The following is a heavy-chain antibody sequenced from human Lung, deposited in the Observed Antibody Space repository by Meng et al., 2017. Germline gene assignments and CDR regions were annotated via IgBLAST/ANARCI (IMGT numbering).Heavy chain of an antibody. J-gene: IGHJ6*02. CDR1: GGSMSSYY. D-gene: IGHD3-9*01. CDR2: IYYSGST. CDR3: ARGGYYDILTGYGYSYGMDV. Sequence: GSLRLSCTVAGGSMSSYYWSWIRQPPGNGLEWIGYIYYSGSTNYNPYLKRRVTISVNTSKNQFSRKLSSVTAAATAVYSCARGGYYDILTGYGYSYGMDVWGQGTTVTVSS. V-gene: IGHV4-59*01.